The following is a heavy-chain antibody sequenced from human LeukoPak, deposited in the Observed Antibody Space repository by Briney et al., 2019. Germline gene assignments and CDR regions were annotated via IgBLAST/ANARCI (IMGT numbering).Heavy chain of an antibody. J-gene: IGHJ4*02. CDR3: AKIGYYYGPDY. D-gene: IGHD3-10*01. CDR2: IYHSGST. CDR1: GYSISSGYY. Sequence: SETLSLTCAVSGYSISSGYYWGWIRQPPGKGLGWIGSIYHSGSTYYNPSLKSRVTISVDTSKNQFSLKLSSVTAAETAVYYCAKIGYYYGPDYWGQGTLVTVSS. V-gene: IGHV4-38-2*01.